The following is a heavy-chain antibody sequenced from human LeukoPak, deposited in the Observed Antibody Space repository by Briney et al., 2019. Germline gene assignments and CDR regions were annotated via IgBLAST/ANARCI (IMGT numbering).Heavy chain of an antibody. CDR2: IYYSGST. Sequence: SETLSLTCTVSGGSISSYYWSWIRQPPGKGLEWIGYIYYSGSTNYNPSLKSRVTMSVDTSKNQFSLKLSSVTAADTAVYYCARLNRAVEYGMDVWGQGTTVTVSS. J-gene: IGHJ6*02. CDR3: ARLNRAVEYGMDV. V-gene: IGHV4-59*12. D-gene: IGHD4-23*01. CDR1: GGSISSYY.